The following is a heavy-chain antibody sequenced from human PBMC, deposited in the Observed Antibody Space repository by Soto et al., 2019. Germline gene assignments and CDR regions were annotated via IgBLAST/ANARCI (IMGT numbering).Heavy chain of an antibody. D-gene: IGHD1-26*01. V-gene: IGHV1-18*01. J-gene: IGHJ6*02. CDR1: GYTFTSYG. CDR2: ISAYNGNT. CDR3: ARDRVGATTDYYYYGMDV. Sequence: ASVKVSCKASGYTFTSYGISWVRQAPGQGLEWMGWISAYNGNTNYAQKLQGRVTMTTDTSTSTAYMELRSLRSDDTAVYYCARDRVGATTDYYYYGMDVWGQGTTVTVS.